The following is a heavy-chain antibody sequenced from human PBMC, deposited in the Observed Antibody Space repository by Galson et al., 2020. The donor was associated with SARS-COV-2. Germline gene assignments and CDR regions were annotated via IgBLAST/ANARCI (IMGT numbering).Heavy chain of an antibody. D-gene: IGHD2-21*02. J-gene: IGHJ6*02. Sequence: SCAASGFTFSSYAMHWARQAPGKGLEWVAVISYDGSNKYYADSVKGRFTISRDNSKNTLYLQMNSLRAEDTAVYYCARALSVVVTARLIYGMDVWAKGPRSPSP. CDR1: GFTFSSYA. V-gene: IGHV3-30-3*01. CDR3: ARALSVVVTARLIYGMDV. CDR2: ISYDGSNK.